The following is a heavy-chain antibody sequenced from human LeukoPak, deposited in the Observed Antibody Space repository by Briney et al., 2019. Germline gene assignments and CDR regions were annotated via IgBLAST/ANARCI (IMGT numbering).Heavy chain of an antibody. CDR1: GFTFSSYE. Sequence: GGSLRLSCAASGFTFSSYEMNWIRQAPGKGLEWISYISNSGSTKYYADSVKGRFTISRDNAKNSVFLQMNSLRAEDTAVYYCAAVIDYWGQGTLVTISS. CDR2: ISNSGSTK. CDR3: AAVIDY. V-gene: IGHV3-48*03. J-gene: IGHJ4*02.